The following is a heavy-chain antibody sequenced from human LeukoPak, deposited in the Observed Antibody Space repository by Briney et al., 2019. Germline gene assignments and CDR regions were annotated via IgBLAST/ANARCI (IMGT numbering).Heavy chain of an antibody. CDR3: ARAGGPRNYQNWFDP. D-gene: IGHD2-8*02. CDR2: ISAYNGNT. CDR1: GYTFTSYG. J-gene: IGHJ5*02. V-gene: IGHV1-18*01. Sequence: ASVKVSCKASGYTFTSYGISWVRQAPGQGLEWMGLISAYNGNTNYAQKLQGRVTMTTDTSTSTAYMELRSLRSDDTAVYYCARAGGPRNYQNWFDPWGQGTLVTVSS.